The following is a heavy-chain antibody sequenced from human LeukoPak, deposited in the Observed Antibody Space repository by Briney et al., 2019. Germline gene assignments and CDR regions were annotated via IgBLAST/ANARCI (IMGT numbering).Heavy chain of an antibody. CDR1: GGSISSYY. Sequence: SETLSLTCTVSGGSISSYYWSWIRQPPGKGLEWIGEINHSGRTNYNASLKSRVTISVDTSKNQFSLKLSSVTAADTAVYYCAGPLVENFDSWGQGTLVTVSS. V-gene: IGHV4-34*01. J-gene: IGHJ4*02. D-gene: IGHD2-8*02. CDR3: AGPLVENFDS. CDR2: INHSGRT.